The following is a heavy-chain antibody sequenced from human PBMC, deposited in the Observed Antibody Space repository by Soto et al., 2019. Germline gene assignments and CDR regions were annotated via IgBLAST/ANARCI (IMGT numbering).Heavy chain of an antibody. V-gene: IGHV5-51*01. CDR1: GYSFTSYW. J-gene: IGHJ6*03. CDR3: ARHGGEGTMVRGVIYYYYYMDV. Sequence: GESLKISCKGSGYSFTSYWIGWVRQMPGKGLEWMGIIYPGDSDTRYSPSFQGQVTISADKSISTAYLQWSSLKASDTAMYYCARHGGEGTMVRGVIYYYYYMDVWGKGTTVTVSS. D-gene: IGHD3-10*01. CDR2: IYPGDSDT.